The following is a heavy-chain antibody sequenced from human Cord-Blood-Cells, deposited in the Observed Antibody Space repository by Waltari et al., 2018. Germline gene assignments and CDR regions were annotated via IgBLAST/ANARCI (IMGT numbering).Heavy chain of an antibody. J-gene: IGHJ4*02. V-gene: IGHV4-39*01. D-gene: IGHD3-3*01. Sequence: QLQLQESGPGLVKPSETLSLTCTVSGGSISSSSYYWGWIRQPPGKGLEWIGSIYYSGSTYYNPSLKSRVTISVDTSKNQFSLKLGSVTAADTAVYYCARSPSRFLEWLLGYFDYWGQGTLVTVSS. CDR3: ARSPSRFLEWLLGYFDY. CDR1: GGSISSSSYY. CDR2: IYYSGST.